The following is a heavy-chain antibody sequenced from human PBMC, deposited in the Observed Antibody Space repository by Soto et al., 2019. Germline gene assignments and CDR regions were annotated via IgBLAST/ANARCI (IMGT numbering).Heavy chain of an antibody. Sequence: QVQLVESGGGVVQPGRSLRLSCVGTGFSFSSYSMHWVRQAPGKGLEWVAVVSFDGNNKYYANSVKDRFTVSRDNSKNPMYVPMNSLKPEDTAVYYCARDRRFGNGYSLGFDYWGQGTLVTVSS. D-gene: IGHD5-18*01. J-gene: IGHJ4*02. CDR3: ARDRRFGNGYSLGFDY. CDR2: VSFDGNNK. V-gene: IGHV3-30-3*01. CDR1: GFSFSSYS.